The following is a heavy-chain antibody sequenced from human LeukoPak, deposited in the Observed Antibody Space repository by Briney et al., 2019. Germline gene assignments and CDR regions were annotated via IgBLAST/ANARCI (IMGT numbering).Heavy chain of an antibody. CDR2: INHSGST. D-gene: IGHD4-17*01. CDR3: ARDSATTVTGGDY. Sequence: SETLSLTCAVYGGSFSGYYWSWIRQPPGKGLEWIGEINHSGSTNYNPSLKSRVTISVDTSKNQFSLKLSSVTAADTAVYYCARDSATTVTGGDYWGQGTLVTVSS. J-gene: IGHJ4*02. CDR1: GGSFSGYY. V-gene: IGHV4-34*01.